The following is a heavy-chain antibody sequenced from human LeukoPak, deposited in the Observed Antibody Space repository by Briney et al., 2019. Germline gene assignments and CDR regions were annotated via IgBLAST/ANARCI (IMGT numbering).Heavy chain of an antibody. CDR1: GFSFSSYG. CDR2: IRYDGSNK. Sequence: GGSLRLSCAASGFSFSSYGMYWVRQAPGKGLEWVAFIRYDGSNKYYADSVKGRFTISRDNAKNSLYLQMNSLRAEDTAVYYCARELYSGSYYWFDPWGQGTLVTVSS. V-gene: IGHV3-30*02. CDR3: ARELYSGSYYWFDP. D-gene: IGHD1-26*01. J-gene: IGHJ5*02.